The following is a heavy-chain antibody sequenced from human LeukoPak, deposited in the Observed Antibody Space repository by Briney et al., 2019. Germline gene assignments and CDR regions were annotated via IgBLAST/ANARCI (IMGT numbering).Heavy chain of an antibody. D-gene: IGHD3-9*01. J-gene: IGHJ3*02. CDR2: IIPIFGTA. CDR1: GGTFSSYA. V-gene: IGHV1-69*13. CDR3: ARGTYDILTGYYDLYQFDAFDI. Sequence: SVNVSCKASGGTFSSYAISWVRQAPGQGLEWMGGIIPIFGTANYAQKFRGRVTITADESTSTAYMELSSLRSEDTAVYYCARGTYDILTGYYDLYQFDAFDIWGQGTMVTVSS.